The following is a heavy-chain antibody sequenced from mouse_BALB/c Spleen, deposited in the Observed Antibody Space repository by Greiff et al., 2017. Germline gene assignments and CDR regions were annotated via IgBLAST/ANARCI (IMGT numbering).Heavy chain of an antibody. CDR3: ARENYYGNAY. D-gene: IGHD2-1*01. CDR2: IYPGDGDT. CDR1: GYAFSSYW. Sequence: VKLVESGAELVRPGSSVKISCKASGYAFSSYWMNWVKQRPGQGLEWIGQIYPGDGDTNYNGKFKGKATLTADKSSSTAYMQLSSLTSEDSAVYFCARENYYGNAYWGQGTLVTVSA. J-gene: IGHJ3*01. V-gene: IGHV1-80*01.